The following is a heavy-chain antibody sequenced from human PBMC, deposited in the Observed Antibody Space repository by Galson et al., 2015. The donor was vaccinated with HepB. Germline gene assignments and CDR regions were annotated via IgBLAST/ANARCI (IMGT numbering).Heavy chain of an antibody. J-gene: IGHJ6*02. CDR2: IDWDDDK. Sequence: PALVKPTQTLTLTCTFSGFSLSTSGMCVSWIRQPPGKALEWLARIDWDDDKYYSTSLKTRLTISKDTSKNQVVLTMTNMDPVDTATYYCARTYDSSGYSRARASGYYGMDVWGQGTTVTVSS. D-gene: IGHD3-22*01. CDR1: GFSLSTSGMC. V-gene: IGHV2-70*11. CDR3: ARTYDSSGYSRARASGYYGMDV.